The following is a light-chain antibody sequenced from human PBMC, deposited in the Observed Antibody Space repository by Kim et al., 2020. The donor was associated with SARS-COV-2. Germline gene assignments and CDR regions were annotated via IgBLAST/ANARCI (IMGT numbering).Light chain of an antibody. CDR1: HGISDA. CDR2: DAS. CDR3: QQFNTYPYT. Sequence: SAAVDGRVTITCRAGHGISDALAWYQQKPGKPPTPLISDASSLESGVPLRFSGSGSGTDFTLTISSLQPEDFATYYCQQFNTYPYTFGQGTKLEI. V-gene: IGKV1-13*02. J-gene: IGKJ2*01.